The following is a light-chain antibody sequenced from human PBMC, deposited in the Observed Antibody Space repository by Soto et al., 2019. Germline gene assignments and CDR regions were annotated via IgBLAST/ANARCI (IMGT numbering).Light chain of an antibody. V-gene: IGKV3-20*01. CDR1: QSFSSPY. J-gene: IGKJ3*01. CDR3: QQYEDSPFT. CDR2: GAA. Sequence: EIVLTQSPGTLSLSPGERATLSCRASQSFSSPYLAWYQQKPGQAPRLLIYGAATRATGVPDRFSGSGFGTDFTLSISSLEPEDFAVYYCQQYEDSPFTFGPGPRVDIK.